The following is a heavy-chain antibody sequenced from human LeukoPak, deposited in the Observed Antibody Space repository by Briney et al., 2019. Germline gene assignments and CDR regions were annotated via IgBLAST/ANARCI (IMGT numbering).Heavy chain of an antibody. Sequence: GGSLRLSCAASGFTLSSYAMTWVRQAPGRGLEWVSSVDGGGGGTYYADSVKGRFTISRDNSKDTLYLQMNGLRAEDTAVYYCATTKGVATIQTLFDYWGQGTLVTVSS. CDR1: GFTLSSYA. CDR2: VDGGGGGT. J-gene: IGHJ4*02. CDR3: ATTKGVATIQTLFDY. V-gene: IGHV3-23*01. D-gene: IGHD5-24*01.